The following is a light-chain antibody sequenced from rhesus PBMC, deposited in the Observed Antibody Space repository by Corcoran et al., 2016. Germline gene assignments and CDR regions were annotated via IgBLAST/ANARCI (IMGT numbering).Light chain of an antibody. CDR1: SCDGGGYNY. J-gene: IGLJ1*01. V-gene: IGLV2S7*01. Sequence: QAAPTQPPSVSGSPGQSVTISCTGTSCDGGGYNYVSWYQQHPGKAPKLMIYGVSKLPSGVSDRFSGSKSGNTASLTISGLQAEDEADYYCCSYTTSSTFIFGAGTRLTVL. CDR3: CSYTTSSTFI. CDR2: GVS.